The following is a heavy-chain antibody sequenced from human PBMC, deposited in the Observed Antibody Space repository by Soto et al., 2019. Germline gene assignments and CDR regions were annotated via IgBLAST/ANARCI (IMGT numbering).Heavy chain of an antibody. CDR3: AKDRGRSGSYFPFGY. D-gene: IGHD1-26*01. V-gene: IGHV3-30*18. CDR1: GFTFSSYG. J-gene: IGHJ4*02. Sequence: QVQLVESGGGVVQPGRSLRLSCAASGFTFSSYGMHWVRQAPGKGMEWVAVISYDGSNKYYADSVKGRFTISRDNSKNTLYLQMNSLRAEDTAVYYCAKDRGRSGSYFPFGYWGQGTLVTVSS. CDR2: ISYDGSNK.